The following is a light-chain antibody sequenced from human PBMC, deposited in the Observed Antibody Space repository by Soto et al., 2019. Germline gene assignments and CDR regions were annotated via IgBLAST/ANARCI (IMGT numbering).Light chain of an antibody. CDR1: QGIGDT. Sequence: EVVLTQSPATLSVSPGEGVTLSCRASQGIGDTLAWYQHKPGQTPRLLIYGASSRATGIPDRFSGSGSGTDFTLTISRLEPEDFAVYYCQHYGSSPETFGQGTKVDIK. V-gene: IGKV3-20*01. J-gene: IGKJ1*01. CDR3: QHYGSSPET. CDR2: GAS.